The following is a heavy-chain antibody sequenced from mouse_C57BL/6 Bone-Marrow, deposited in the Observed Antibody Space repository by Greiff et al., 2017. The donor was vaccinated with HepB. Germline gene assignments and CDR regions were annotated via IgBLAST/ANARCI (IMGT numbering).Heavy chain of an antibody. D-gene: IGHD1-1*01. V-gene: IGHV1-26*01. CDR1: GYTFTDYY. J-gene: IGHJ1*03. CDR3: ARDYGSSSYWYFDV. CDR2: INPNNGGT. Sequence: VQLQQSGPELVKPGASVKLSCKASGYTFTDYYMNWVKQSPGKSLEWIGDINPNNGGTSYNQKFKGKATLTVDKSSSTAYMELRSLTSEDSAVYYCARDYGSSSYWYFDVWGKGTTVTVSS.